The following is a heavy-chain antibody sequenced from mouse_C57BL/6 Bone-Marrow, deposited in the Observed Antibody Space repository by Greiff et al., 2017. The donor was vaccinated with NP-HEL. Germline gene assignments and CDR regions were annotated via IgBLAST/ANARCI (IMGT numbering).Heavy chain of an antibody. D-gene: IGHD2-14*01. Sequence: QVQLQQPGAELVRPGTSVKLSCKASGYTFTSYWMHWVKQRPGQGLEWIGLIDPYDSYTNYNQKFKGKATLTVDTSSSTAYMQLSSLTSEDAAVYYCARSRCRSGFAYWGQGTLVTVSA. J-gene: IGHJ3*01. V-gene: IGHV1-59*01. CDR2: IDPYDSYT. CDR1: GYTFTSYW. CDR3: ARSRCRSGFAY.